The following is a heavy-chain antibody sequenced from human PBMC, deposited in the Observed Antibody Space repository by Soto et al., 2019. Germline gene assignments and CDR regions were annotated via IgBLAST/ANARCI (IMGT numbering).Heavy chain of an antibody. V-gene: IGHV1-8*01. J-gene: IGHJ6*02. CDR2: MNPDRGNP. CDR3: ARVRFGPAWGYYYGMDV. CDR1: GYTFTSYD. D-gene: IGHD3-10*01. Sequence: ASVKVSCKASGYTFTSYDINWERQATGQGLRRMGWMNPDRGNPGSAQKFQGRVTLIRNTYPSTAYMELSSLRSEDTAVYYSARVRFGPAWGYYYGMDVWGPGTTVAASS.